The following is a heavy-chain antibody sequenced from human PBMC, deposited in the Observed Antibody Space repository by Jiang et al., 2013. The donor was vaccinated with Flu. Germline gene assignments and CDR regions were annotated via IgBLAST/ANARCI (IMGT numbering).Heavy chain of an antibody. V-gene: IGHV4-38-2*01. D-gene: IGHD3-22*01. J-gene: IGHJ4*02. Sequence: VKPSETLSLTCAVSGYSISSGYYWGWIRQPPGKGLEWIGSIYHSGSTYYNPSLKSRVTISVDTSKNQFSLKLSSVTAADTAVYYCARGYYDSSGYYNFDYWGQGTLVTVSS. CDR2: IYHSGST. CDR3: ARGYYDSSGYYNFDY. CDR1: GYSISSGYY.